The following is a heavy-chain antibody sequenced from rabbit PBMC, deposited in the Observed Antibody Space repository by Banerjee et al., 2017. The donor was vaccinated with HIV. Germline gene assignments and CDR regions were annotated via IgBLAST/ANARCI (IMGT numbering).Heavy chain of an antibody. CDR3: ARDTGSSFSSYGMDL. V-gene: IGHV1S45*01. CDR1: GFSFSNKVV. CDR2: IAGDSSGFT. J-gene: IGHJ6*01. D-gene: IGHD3-1*01. Sequence: QEQLVESGGGLVKPEGSLKLSCTASGFSFSNKVVMCCVRQAPGKGLEWIACIAGDSSGFTYSGTWAKGRFACSKTSSVTVALQMTSLTVADTATYFWARDTGSSFSSYGMDLWGQGTLVTVS.